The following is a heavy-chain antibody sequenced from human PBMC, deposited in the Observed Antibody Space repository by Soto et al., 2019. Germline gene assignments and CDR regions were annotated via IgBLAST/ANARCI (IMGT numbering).Heavy chain of an antibody. Sequence: SQTLSLTCAISGDSVSSNSAAWNWIRQSPSRGLEWLGRTYYRSKWYNDYAVSVKSRITINPDTSKNQFSLQLNSVTPEDTAVYYCARANLTYYDFWSGYYYYYGMDVWGQGTTVTV. J-gene: IGHJ6*02. V-gene: IGHV6-1*01. CDR1: GDSVSSNSAA. CDR3: ARANLTYYDFWSGYYYYYGMDV. CDR2: TYYRSKWYN. D-gene: IGHD3-3*01.